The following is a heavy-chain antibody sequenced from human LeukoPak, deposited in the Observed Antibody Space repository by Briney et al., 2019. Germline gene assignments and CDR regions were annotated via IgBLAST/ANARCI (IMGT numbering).Heavy chain of an antibody. J-gene: IGHJ4*02. Sequence: GGSLRLSCAASGFTFSSYSMNWVRQAPGKGLEWVSYISSSGSTIYYADSVKGRFTISRDNSKNTLYLQMNSLRAEDTAVYYCAREGNGGVAAAPRYFGYWGQGTLVTVSS. D-gene: IGHD3-3*01. CDR3: AREGNGGVAAAPRYFGY. CDR2: ISSSGSTI. V-gene: IGHV3-48*01. CDR1: GFTFSSYS.